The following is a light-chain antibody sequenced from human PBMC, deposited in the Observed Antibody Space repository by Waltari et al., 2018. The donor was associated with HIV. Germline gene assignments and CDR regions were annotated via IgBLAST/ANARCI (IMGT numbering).Light chain of an antibody. CDR2: WAS. CDR3: QQYYSTPRT. Sequence: DIVMTQSPDSLAVSLGERATINCKSSQSVLYSSNNKTYLAWYQQKPGQPPKLLLYWASTRESAVPDRFRGSGSGTDFTLAISSLQAEDLAVYYCQQYYSTPRTFGGGTKVEIK. CDR1: QSVLYSSNNKTY. J-gene: IGKJ4*01. V-gene: IGKV4-1*01.